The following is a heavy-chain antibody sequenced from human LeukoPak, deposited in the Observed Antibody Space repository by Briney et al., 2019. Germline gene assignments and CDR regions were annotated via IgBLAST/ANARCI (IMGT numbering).Heavy chain of an antibody. CDR1: GVTLSSYF. V-gene: IGHV3-7*02. CDR3: GRHRSGSGTYFIDH. Sequence: PGGSLRLSSVVAGVTLSSYFMIWVCDGPGKGVQWAANMKRDGSETNYGDSVKGRFTICIDNAKNSLYLQMYSLRAEDTAVYYCGRHRSGSGTYFIDHWGQGTLVSVSS. CDR2: MKRDGSET. D-gene: IGHD3-10*01. J-gene: IGHJ4*02.